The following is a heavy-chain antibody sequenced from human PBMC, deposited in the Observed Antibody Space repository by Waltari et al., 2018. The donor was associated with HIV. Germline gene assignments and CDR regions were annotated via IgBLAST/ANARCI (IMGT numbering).Heavy chain of an antibody. CDR3: AKDREDYGDYAFDN. CDR1: GFLFSNYV. CDR2: SSESGGGT. Sequence: EVQLLESGGGLVQPGESLRLSCSASGFLFSNYVMNWVSQAPGKGPGWVSASSESGGGTYDADSVKGRCTISRDNSKNRLYLKMNSLRAKNTAVYYCAKDREDYGDYAFDNWGQGNLVTGSS. D-gene: IGHD4-17*01. V-gene: IGHV3-23*01. J-gene: IGHJ4*02.